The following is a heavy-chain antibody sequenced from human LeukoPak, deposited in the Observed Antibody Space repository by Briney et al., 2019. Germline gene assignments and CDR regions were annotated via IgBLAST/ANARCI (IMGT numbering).Heavy chain of an antibody. J-gene: IGHJ3*02. CDR3: ARDTQPTSYYDFWSGYYPNDAFDI. D-gene: IGHD3-3*01. CDR2: INSDGSST. CDR1: GFTFSSYW. V-gene: IGHV3-74*01. Sequence: PGGSLRLSCAASGFTFSSYWMHWVRQAPGNGLVWVSRINSDGSSTSYADSVKGRITISRDNAKNTLYLQMNSLRAEDTAVYYCARDTQPTSYYDFWSGYYPNDAFDIWGQGTMVTVSS.